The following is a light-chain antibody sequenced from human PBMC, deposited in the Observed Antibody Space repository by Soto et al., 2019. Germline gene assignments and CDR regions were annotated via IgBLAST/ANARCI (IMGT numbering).Light chain of an antibody. J-gene: IGKJ1*01. CDR2: GAS. CDR1: QSVSSN. Sequence: EIVMTQYPDTLSVSAGERSTLSCRASQSVSSNLAWYQQKPGQAPRLLIYGASTRATGIPARFSGSGSGTEFTLTISSLQSEDFAVYYCQQDNNWPRTFGQGTKVDVK. V-gene: IGKV3-15*01. CDR3: QQDNNWPRT.